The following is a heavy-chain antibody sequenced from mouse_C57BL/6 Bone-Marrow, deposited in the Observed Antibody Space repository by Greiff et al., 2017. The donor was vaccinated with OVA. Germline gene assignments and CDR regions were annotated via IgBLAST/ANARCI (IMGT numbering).Heavy chain of an antibody. CDR2: IYPRSGNT. J-gene: IGHJ3*01. CDR1: GYTFTSYG. CDR3: ARGRAYYSNPWFAY. Sequence: VKVVESGAELARPGASVKLSCKASGYTFTSYGISWVKQRTGQGLEWIGEIYPRSGNTYYNEKFKGKATLTADKSSSTAYMELRSLTSEDSAVYFCARGRAYYSNPWFAYWGQGTLVTVSA. D-gene: IGHD2-5*01. V-gene: IGHV1-81*01.